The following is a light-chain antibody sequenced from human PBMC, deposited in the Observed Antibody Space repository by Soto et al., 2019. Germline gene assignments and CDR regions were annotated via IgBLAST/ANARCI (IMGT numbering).Light chain of an antibody. CDR1: SSDVGGYNL. J-gene: IGLJ1*01. Sequence: QSALTQPASVSGSPGQSITISCTGSSSDVGGYNLVSWYQQHPDKAPKVIIHEGTKRPSGVSGRFSGSTSGNTASLTISGLQAEDEADYYCCSYARGNTFVFGSGTKLTVL. V-gene: IGLV2-23*03. CDR2: EGT. CDR3: CSYARGNTFV.